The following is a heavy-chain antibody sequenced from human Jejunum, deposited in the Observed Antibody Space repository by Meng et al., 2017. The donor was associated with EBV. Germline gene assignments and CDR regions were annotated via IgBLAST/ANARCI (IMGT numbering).Heavy chain of an antibody. CDR3: LSAYDYGDYEAFAY. V-gene: IGHV4-39*07. Sequence: PLPEAGAGLLRPPAPLSLTSSVSADSMSSDSYYWGWILQSPGKDLLCLGTIFYRGNTFYYTSLMNRLTISVDTSKNEFSLNLKSVTAADTAVYYCLSAYDYGDYEAFAYWGLGSLVTVSS. J-gene: IGHJ4*02. CDR2: IFYRGNT. CDR1: ADSMSSDSYY. D-gene: IGHD4-17*01.